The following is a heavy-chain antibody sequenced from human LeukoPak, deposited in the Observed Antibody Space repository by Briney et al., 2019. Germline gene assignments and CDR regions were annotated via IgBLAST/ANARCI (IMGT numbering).Heavy chain of an antibody. CDR3: ARERRRWFDP. D-gene: IGHD1-14*01. CDR1: GGSISSYY. Sequence: PSETLSLTCTVSGGSISSYYWSWIRQPPGKGLEWIGEINHSGSTNYNPSLKSRVTISVDTSKNQFSLKLSSVTAADTAVYYCARERRRWFDPWGQGTLVTVSS. V-gene: IGHV4-34*01. CDR2: INHSGST. J-gene: IGHJ5*02.